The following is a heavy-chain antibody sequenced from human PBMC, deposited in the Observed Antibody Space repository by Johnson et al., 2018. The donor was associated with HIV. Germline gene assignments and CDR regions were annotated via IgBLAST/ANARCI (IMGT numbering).Heavy chain of an antibody. CDR1: GFTFDDYA. J-gene: IGHJ3*02. Sequence: QLVESGGGLVQPGRSLRLSCAASGFTFDDYAMHWVRQAPGKGLEWVSGISWNSGSIGYADSVKGRFTISRDNAKNSLYLHMNSLRAEDTAVYYCAKMGTGRSKIQFLEWLPIPHAFDIWGQGTMVTVSS. V-gene: IGHV3-9*01. CDR2: ISWNSGSI. D-gene: IGHD3-3*01. CDR3: AKMGTGRSKIQFLEWLPIPHAFDI.